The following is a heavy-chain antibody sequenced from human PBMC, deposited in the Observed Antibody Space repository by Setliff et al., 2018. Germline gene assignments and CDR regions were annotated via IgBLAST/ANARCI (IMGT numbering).Heavy chain of an antibody. Sequence: SETLSLTCAVYGGSFSGYYWSWIRQPPGKGLEWIGEINHSGSTNYNPSLKSRVTISVDTSKNQFSLKLSSVTAADTAVYYCASVDIVLMVYALWGQGTSVTVSS. J-gene: IGHJ4*02. V-gene: IGHV4-34*01. CDR3: ASVDIVLMVYAL. CDR1: GGSFSGYY. CDR2: INHSGST. D-gene: IGHD2-8*01.